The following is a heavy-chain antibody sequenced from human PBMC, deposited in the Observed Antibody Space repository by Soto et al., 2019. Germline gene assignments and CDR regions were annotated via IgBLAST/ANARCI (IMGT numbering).Heavy chain of an antibody. CDR3: ARPGGPGDYRDY. V-gene: IGHV3-30*03. CDR2: ISYDGSNK. J-gene: IGHJ4*02. D-gene: IGHD3-16*01. Sequence: QVQLVESGGGVVQPGRSLRLSCAASGFTFSSYGMHWVRQAPGKGLEWVAVISYDGSNKYYADSVKGRFTISRDNSKNPLYLQKNSLRAEDTAVYYCARPGGPGDYRDYWGQGTLVTVSS. CDR1: GFTFSSYG.